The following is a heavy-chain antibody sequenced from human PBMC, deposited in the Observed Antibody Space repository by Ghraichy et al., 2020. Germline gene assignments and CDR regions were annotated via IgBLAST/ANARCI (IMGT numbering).Heavy chain of an antibody. Sequence: SETLSLTCTVSGGSISSYYWSWIRQPPGKGLEWIGYIYYSGSTNYNPSLKSRVTISVDTSKNQFSLKLSSVTAADTAVYYCARVYGSGWYGVNYFDYWGQGTLVTVSS. CDR2: IYYSGST. V-gene: IGHV4-59*01. CDR1: GGSISSYY. J-gene: IGHJ4*02. CDR3: ARVYGSGWYGVNYFDY. D-gene: IGHD6-19*01.